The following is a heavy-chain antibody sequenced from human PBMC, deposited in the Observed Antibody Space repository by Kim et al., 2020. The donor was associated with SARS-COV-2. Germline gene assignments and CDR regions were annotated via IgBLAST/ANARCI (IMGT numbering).Heavy chain of an antibody. D-gene: IGHD1-1*01. V-gene: IGHV3-73*01. CDR3: TRIPATTLAFWDAFDI. Sequence: SVKGRLTISRDDSKNTAYLEMSDLKTEDTALYYCTRIPATTLAFWDAFDIWGQGTMVTVSS. J-gene: IGHJ3*02.